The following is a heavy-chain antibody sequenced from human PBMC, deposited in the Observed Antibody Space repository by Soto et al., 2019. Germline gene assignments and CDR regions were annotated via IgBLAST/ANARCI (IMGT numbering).Heavy chain of an antibody. J-gene: IGHJ6*02. V-gene: IGHV3-21*01. CDR1: GFTFSGYS. CDR2: ISSISYI. D-gene: IGHD3-10*01. CDR3: ARDRGYYGSGTPPYYYGMDV. Sequence: GGSLMPSFAASGFTFSGYSMNWVRQAAGKGLEWVSSISSISYIYYADSVKGRFTISRDNAKNSLYLQMNSLRAEDTAVYYCARDRGYYGSGTPPYYYGMDVWGQGTTVTVSS.